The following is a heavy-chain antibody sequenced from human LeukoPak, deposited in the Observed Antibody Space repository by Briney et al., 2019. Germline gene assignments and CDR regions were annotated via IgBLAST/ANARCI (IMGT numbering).Heavy chain of an antibody. J-gene: IGHJ3*02. D-gene: IGHD3-3*01. CDR3: ARALVLRFLEWPPGAFDI. V-gene: IGHV3-21*01. CDR1: GFTFSSYS. Sequence: GGPLRLSCAASGFTFSSYSMNWVRQAPGKGLEWVSSISSSSSYIYYADSVKGRFTISRDYAKNSLYLQMNSLRAEDTAVYYCARALVLRFLEWPPGAFDIWGQGTMVTVSS. CDR2: ISSSSSYI.